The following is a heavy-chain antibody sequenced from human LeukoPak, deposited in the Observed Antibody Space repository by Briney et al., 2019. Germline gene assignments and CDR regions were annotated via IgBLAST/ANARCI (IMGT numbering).Heavy chain of an antibody. V-gene: IGHV3-48*04. CDR1: GFPFSDYS. Sequence: GGPLRLSCTASGFPFSDYSMDWVRQAPGKGLEWISYIGIDSGNTKYADSVGGRFTVSADNAKNSLFLQMNSLRVEDTAVYYCARDHNYAFDNWGQGTLVSVSS. J-gene: IGHJ4*02. D-gene: IGHD1-1*01. CDR2: IGIDSGNT. CDR3: ARDHNYAFDN.